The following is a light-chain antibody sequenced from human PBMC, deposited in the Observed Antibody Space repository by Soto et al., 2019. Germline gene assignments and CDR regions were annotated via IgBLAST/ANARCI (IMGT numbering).Light chain of an antibody. CDR1: FSNVGINT. CDR2: SDN. CDR3: ASWDDSLNGVV. J-gene: IGLJ2*01. Sequence: QSVLTQPPSASGTPGQRVTISCSGSFSNVGINTVNWYQQLPGTAPKLLTYSDNQRPSGVPDRFSGSKSGTSASLAISGLQSEDAADYYCASWDDSLNGVVFGGGTKVTVL. V-gene: IGLV1-44*01.